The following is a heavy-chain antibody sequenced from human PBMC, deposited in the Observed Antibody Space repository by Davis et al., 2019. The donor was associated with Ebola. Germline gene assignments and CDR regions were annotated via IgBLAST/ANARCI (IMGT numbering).Heavy chain of an antibody. D-gene: IGHD6-13*01. CDR3: ARWGWGSSCIDY. J-gene: IGHJ4*02. Sequence: GESLKISCAASGFTVSSNYMSWVRQAPGKGLEWVSVIYSGGSTYYADSVKGRFTISRDNAKNSLYLQMNSLRAEDMAVYYCARWGWGSSCIDYWGQGTLVTVSS. CDR2: IYSGGST. CDR1: GFTVSSNY. V-gene: IGHV3-53*01.